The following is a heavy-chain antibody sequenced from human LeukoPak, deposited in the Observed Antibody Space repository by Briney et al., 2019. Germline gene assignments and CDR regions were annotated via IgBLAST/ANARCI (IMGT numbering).Heavy chain of an antibody. CDR1: GFTFSNYA. J-gene: IGHJ4*02. CDR3: ANRVAGRQYLDY. V-gene: IGHV3-23*01. Sequence: GGSLRLSCAASGFTFSNYAMSWVRQAPGKGLEWVSSISGSGGSTYYADSVKGRFTISRDNSNNTLYLQMNSLRAEDTAVYYRANRVAGRQYLDYWGQGTLVTVSS. D-gene: IGHD6-19*01. CDR2: ISGSGGST.